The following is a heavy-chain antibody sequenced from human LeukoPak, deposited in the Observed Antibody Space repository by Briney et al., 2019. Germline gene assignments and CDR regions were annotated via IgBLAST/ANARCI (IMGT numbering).Heavy chain of an antibody. V-gene: IGHV3-74*01. CDR2: INSDWRSR. CDR1: GFTFSSYW. D-gene: IGHD2-15*01. J-gene: IGHJ4*02. CDR3: AREVCIGGSCSVFDY. Sequence: PGGSLRLSCAASGFTFSSYWMHWVRQAPGKRLVWVSRINSDWRSRTYADSAKGRFTISRDNAKNTLSLQMNSLRTEDTAVYYCAREVCIGGSCSVFDYWGQGTLVTVSS.